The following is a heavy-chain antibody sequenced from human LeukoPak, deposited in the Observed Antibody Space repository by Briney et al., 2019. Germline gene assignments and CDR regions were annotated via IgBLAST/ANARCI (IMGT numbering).Heavy chain of an antibody. Sequence: ASVKVSCKASGYTYDTYGISWVRQAPGQGLEWMGWINPNSGGTNYAQKFQGRVTMTRDTSISTAYMELSRLRSDDTAVYYCARGGSYYPKPDYWGQGTLVTVSS. CDR1: GYTYDTYG. CDR2: INPNSGGT. CDR3: ARGGSYYPKPDY. J-gene: IGHJ4*02. V-gene: IGHV1-2*02. D-gene: IGHD1-26*01.